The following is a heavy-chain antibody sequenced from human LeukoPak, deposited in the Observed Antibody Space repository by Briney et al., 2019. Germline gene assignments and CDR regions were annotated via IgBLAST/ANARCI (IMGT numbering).Heavy chain of an antibody. D-gene: IGHD4-17*01. CDR2: IKADGGVK. V-gene: IGHV3-7*04. CDR3: ARGGYGAYVGYNFDY. Sequence: GGSLRRSCAASGFTFSTYWMNWVRQAPGKGLEWVANIKADGGVKYYVDSVKGRFTISRDNAKNSLYLQMNSLRAEDTAVYYCARGGYGAYVGYNFDYWGQGTLVTVSS. J-gene: IGHJ4*02. CDR1: GFTFSTYW.